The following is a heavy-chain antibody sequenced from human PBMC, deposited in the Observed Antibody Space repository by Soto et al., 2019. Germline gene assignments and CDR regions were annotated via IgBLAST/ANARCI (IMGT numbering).Heavy chain of an antibody. V-gene: IGHV3-21*01. Sequence: GGSLRLSCAASGFTFSGYSMNWVRQAPGKGLEWVSSISSSSSYIYYADSVKGRFTTSRDNAKNSLYLQMNSLRAEDTAVYYCASHPRDSSGYWYYFDYWGQGTLVTVSS. CDR3: ASHPRDSSGYWYYFDY. D-gene: IGHD3-22*01. J-gene: IGHJ4*02. CDR2: ISSSSSYI. CDR1: GFTFSGYS.